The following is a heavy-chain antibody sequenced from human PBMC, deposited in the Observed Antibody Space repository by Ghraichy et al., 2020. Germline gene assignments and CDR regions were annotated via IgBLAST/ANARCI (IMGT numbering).Heavy chain of an antibody. CDR3: ARDAGFADYYDSSGYYHGYGMDV. V-gene: IGHV1-69*13. D-gene: IGHD3-22*01. CDR1: GGTFSSYA. Sequence: SVKVSCKASGGTFSSYAISWVRQAPGQGLEWMGGIIPIFGTANYAQKFQGRVTITADESTSTAYMELSSLRSEDTAVYYCARDAGFADYYDSSGYYHGYGMDVWGQGTTVTVSS. CDR2: IIPIFGTA. J-gene: IGHJ6*02.